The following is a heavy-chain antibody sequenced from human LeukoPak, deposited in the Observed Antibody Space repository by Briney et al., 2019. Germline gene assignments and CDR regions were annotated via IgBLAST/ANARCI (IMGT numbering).Heavy chain of an antibody. J-gene: IGHJ4*02. CDR2: IYPGDSDT. Sequence: PGESLKISCKGSGYSFTSYWIGWVRQMPGKGLEWMGIIYPGDSDTRYSPSFQGQVTISADKSISTAYLQWSSLKASDTAIYYCARRGPLLYSSSWYGFDYWGQGTLVTVSS. V-gene: IGHV5-51*01. D-gene: IGHD6-13*01. CDR3: ARRGPLLYSSSWYGFDY. CDR1: GYSFTSYW.